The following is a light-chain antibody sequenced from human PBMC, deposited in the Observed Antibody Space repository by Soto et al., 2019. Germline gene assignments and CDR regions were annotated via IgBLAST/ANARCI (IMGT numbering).Light chain of an antibody. CDR3: QQYSSYPWT. Sequence: DIQMTQSPSTLSASIGDRVTITCRASQYMSDWLAWYQQKPGKVPKLLISKASYLESGLPRRFSGSGSGREFTLTISSLQPDDCAPYYCQQYSSYPWTFGQGTKVEVK. J-gene: IGKJ1*01. CDR1: QYMSDW. V-gene: IGKV1-5*03. CDR2: KAS.